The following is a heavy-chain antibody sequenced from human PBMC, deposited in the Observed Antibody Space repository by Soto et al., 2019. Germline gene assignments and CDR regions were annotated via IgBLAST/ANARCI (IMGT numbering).Heavy chain of an antibody. CDR2: ISSRSTNI. CDR3: AKFTEPGYTSIWYYFEY. Sequence: GGSLRLSCAGSGFTFSGYSMAWVRQAPGRGLEWVASISSRSTNIDYADSVKGRFTISRDNAKNLVSLQMSSLRAEDTALYYCAKFTEPGYTSIWYYFEYWGQGTLVTVSS. V-gene: IGHV3-21*06. CDR1: GFTFSGYS. J-gene: IGHJ4*02. D-gene: IGHD2-2*02.